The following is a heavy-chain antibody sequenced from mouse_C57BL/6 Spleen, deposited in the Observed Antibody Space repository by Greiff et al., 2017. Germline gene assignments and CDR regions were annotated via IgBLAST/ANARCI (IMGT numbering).Heavy chain of an antibody. CDR2: ISYDGSN. Sequence: EVQLQESGPGLVKPSQSLSLTCSVTGYSITSGYYWNWIRQFPGNKLEWMGYISYDGSNNYNPSLKNRISITRDTSKNQFFLKLNSVTTEDTATYYCARDYDYDRYVDVWGTGTTVTVSS. J-gene: IGHJ1*03. D-gene: IGHD2-4*01. CDR3: ARDYDYDRYVDV. V-gene: IGHV3-6*01. CDR1: GYSITSGYY.